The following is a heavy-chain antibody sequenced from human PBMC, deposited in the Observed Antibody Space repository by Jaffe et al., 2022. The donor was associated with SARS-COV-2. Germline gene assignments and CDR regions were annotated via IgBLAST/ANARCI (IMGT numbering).Heavy chain of an antibody. CDR3: ARTCYDNSSGYYMDAFDV. CDR2: IYHTGKT. CDR1: GGSISSAFHY. V-gene: IGHV4-39*01. D-gene: IGHD3-3*01. J-gene: IGHJ3*01. Sequence: QLQLHESGPGLVRPSETLSLTCSVSGGSISSAFHYWGWIRQPPGKALEWIGHIYHTGKTYYNPSLKSRLTISADTSKNQFSLTLSAVTAADTAFYYCARTCYDNSSGYYMDAFDVWGQGTLVPVSS.